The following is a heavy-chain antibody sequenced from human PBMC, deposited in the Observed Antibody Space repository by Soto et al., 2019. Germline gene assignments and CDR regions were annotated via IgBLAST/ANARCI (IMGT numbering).Heavy chain of an antibody. D-gene: IGHD2-15*01. CDR1: GGTFSSYT. CDR3: ATEEVVVAATPNY. Sequence: QVQLVQSGAEVKKPGSSVKVSCKASGGTFSSYTISWVRQAPGQGLEWMGRIIPILGIANYAQKFQGRVTITADKSTSTAYMELSSLRSEDTAVYYCATEEVVVAATPNYWGQGTLVTVSS. V-gene: IGHV1-69*02. CDR2: IIPILGIA. J-gene: IGHJ4*02.